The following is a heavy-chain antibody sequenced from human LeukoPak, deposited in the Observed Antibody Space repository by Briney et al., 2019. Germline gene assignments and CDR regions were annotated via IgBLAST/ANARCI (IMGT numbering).Heavy chain of an antibody. Sequence: GGSLRLSCAASEFTFSTYSMNWVRQAPGKGLEWVSTISSTSSYIYYADSVKGRFTISRDNAKNSLDLQMNSLRAEDTAVYYCARSGGYYYYYMDVWGKGTTVTVSS. CDR2: ISSTSSYI. D-gene: IGHD2-15*01. J-gene: IGHJ6*03. V-gene: IGHV3-21*01. CDR1: EFTFSTYS. CDR3: ARSGGYYYYYMDV.